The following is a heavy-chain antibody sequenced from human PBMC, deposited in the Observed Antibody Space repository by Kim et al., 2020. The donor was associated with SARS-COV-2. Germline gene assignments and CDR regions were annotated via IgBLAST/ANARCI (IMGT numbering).Heavy chain of an antibody. Sequence: SETLSLTCTVSGGSISSYYWSWIRQLPGKGLEWIGYIYYSGSPNYNPSLKSRVTISVDTSKNQFSLKLSSVTAADTAVYYCARDLLIVMAGGKYYYYGMDVWGQGTTVTVSS. D-gene: IGHD2-15*01. CDR3: ARDLLIVMAGGKYYYYGMDV. CDR1: GGSISSYY. CDR2: IYYSGSP. J-gene: IGHJ6*02. V-gene: IGHV4-59*01.